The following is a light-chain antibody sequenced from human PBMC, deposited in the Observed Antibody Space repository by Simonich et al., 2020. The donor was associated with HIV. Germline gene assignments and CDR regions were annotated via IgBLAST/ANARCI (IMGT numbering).Light chain of an antibody. CDR1: RSVLYSSNNKKY. J-gene: IGKJ1*01. V-gene: IGKV4-1*01. Sequence: DIVMTQSPDSLAVSLGERATINCKSSRSVLYSSNNKKYLAWYQQKPGQPPKLLLYWASTRESGVPDRFSATGSGTNFTLTISSLQAEDVAVYYCQQYYSTPPTFGQGTKVEIK. CDR2: WAS. CDR3: QQYYSTPPT.